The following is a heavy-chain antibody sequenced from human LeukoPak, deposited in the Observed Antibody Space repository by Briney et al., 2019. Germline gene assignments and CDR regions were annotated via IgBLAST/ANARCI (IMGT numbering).Heavy chain of an antibody. CDR2: INSSGLRT. CDR1: GYSFNRYY. Sequence: ASVKVSCKASGYSFNRYYIHWARQAPGQGLEWMGTINSSGLRTISAQNFWGRVTMTTDTTTRIVDMELSALKSEDTAVYYCARDLGDYGGNSGVFDFWSQGILVTVSS. CDR3: ARDLGDYGGNSGVFDF. D-gene: IGHD4-23*01. J-gene: IGHJ4*02. V-gene: IGHV1-46*02.